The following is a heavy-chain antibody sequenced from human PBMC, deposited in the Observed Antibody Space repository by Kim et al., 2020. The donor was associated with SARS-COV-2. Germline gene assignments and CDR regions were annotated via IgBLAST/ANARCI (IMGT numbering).Heavy chain of an antibody. CDR2: IYYSGST. Sequence: SETLSLTCTVSGGSISSSSYYWGWIRQPPGKGLEWIGSIYYSGSTYYNPSLKSRVTISVDTSKNQLALKLSSGTAEDKAVYYCARQDREVPVRVNWFDP. CDR1: GGSISSSSYY. CDR3: ARQDREVPVRVNWFDP. J-gene: IGHJ5*02. V-gene: IGHV4-39*01.